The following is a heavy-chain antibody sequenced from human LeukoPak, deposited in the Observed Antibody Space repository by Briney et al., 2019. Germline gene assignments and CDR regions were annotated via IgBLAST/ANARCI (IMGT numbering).Heavy chain of an antibody. V-gene: IGHV3-7*01. J-gene: IGHJ4*02. CDR3: ARDFDGVYYFDY. Sequence: GGSLRLSCAASGFTFSSYSMNWVRQAPGKGLEWVANIKQDGSEKYYVDSVKGRFTISRDNAKNSLYLQMNSLRAEDTAVYYCARDFDGVYYFDYWGQGTLVTVSS. CDR1: GFTFSSYS. CDR2: IKQDGSEK. D-gene: IGHD3-9*01.